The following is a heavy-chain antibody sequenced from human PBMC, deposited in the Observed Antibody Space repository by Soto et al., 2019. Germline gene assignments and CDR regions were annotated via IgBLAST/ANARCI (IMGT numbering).Heavy chain of an antibody. CDR2: IIPIFGTA. Sequence: SLTLSCKASGSTVSSSAISWVLQGPGQGLEWMGGIIPIFGTANYAQKFQGRVTITADESTSTAYMELSSLRSEDTAVYYCARGGSKVVITTEFDYWGQGNLVTVSS. V-gene: IGHV1-69*13. CDR3: ARGGSKVVITTEFDY. J-gene: IGHJ4*02. D-gene: IGHD3-22*01. CDR1: GSTVSSSA.